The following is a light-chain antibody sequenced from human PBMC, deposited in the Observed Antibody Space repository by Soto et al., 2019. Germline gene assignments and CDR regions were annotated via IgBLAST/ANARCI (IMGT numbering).Light chain of an antibody. CDR3: QQYGSSPWYT. V-gene: IGKV3-20*01. Sequence: EIVLTQSPGTLSLSPGERATLSCRASQSVSSSYLAWYQQKPGQAPRLLIYGASSRSTGIPDRFSGSGSGTDFTLTISSLGPEDVAVYYCQQYGSSPWYTFGQGTKLEIK. CDR1: QSVSSSY. J-gene: IGKJ2*01. CDR2: GAS.